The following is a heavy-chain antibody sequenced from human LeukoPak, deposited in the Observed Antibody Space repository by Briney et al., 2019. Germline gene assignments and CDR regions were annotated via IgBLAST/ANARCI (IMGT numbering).Heavy chain of an antibody. J-gene: IGHJ3*02. Sequence: ASVKVSCKASGYTFTSYGISWVRQAPGQGLEWMGIINPSGGSTSYAQKFQGRVTMTRDTSTSTVYIELSSLRSEDTAVYYCASEGTTTDAFDIWGQGTMVTVSS. CDR1: GYTFTSYG. D-gene: IGHD1-26*01. CDR2: INPSGGST. V-gene: IGHV1-46*01. CDR3: ASEGTTTDAFDI.